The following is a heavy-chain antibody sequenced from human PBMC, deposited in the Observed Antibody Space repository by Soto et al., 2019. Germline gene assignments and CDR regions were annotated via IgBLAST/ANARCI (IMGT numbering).Heavy chain of an antibody. CDR1: GGSFSGYY. J-gene: IGHJ4*02. V-gene: IGHV4-34*01. Sequence: PSETLSLTCAVYGGSFSGYYWSWIRQPPGKGLEWIGEINHSGSTNYNPSLKSRVTISVDTSKNQFSLKLSSVTAADTAVYYCASLDSSGGHYSDYWGQGTLVTVSS. D-gene: IGHD3-22*01. CDR3: ASLDSSGGHYSDY. CDR2: INHSGST.